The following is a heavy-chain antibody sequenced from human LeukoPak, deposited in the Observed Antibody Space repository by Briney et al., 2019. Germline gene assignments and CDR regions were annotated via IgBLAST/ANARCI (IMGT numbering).Heavy chain of an antibody. J-gene: IGHJ5*02. CDR3: AKDSGNWFDP. D-gene: IGHD3-10*01. CDR1: GFTFSSYG. Sequence: PGGSQRLSCAGSGFTFSSYGMHWVRQAPGKGLEWVAVISYDGSNKYYADSVKGRFTISRDNSKNTLYLQMNSLRAEDTAVYYCAKDSGNWFDPWGQGTLVTVSS. CDR2: ISYDGSNK. V-gene: IGHV3-30*18.